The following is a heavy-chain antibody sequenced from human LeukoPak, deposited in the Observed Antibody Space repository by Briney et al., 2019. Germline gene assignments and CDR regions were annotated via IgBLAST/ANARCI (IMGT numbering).Heavy chain of an antibody. CDR1: GFTFSNYW. D-gene: IGHD3-10*01. CDR2: IKQDASEK. V-gene: IGHV3-7*04. J-gene: IGHJ4*02. CDR3: ARDGWRFGELSDY. Sequence: GGSPRLSCAASGFTFSNYWMSWVRQAPGKGLEWVANIKQDASEKYYVNSVKGRFTIFRDNAKNSLNLQMNSLRPEDTAVYYCARDGWRFGELSDYWGQGTLVTVSS.